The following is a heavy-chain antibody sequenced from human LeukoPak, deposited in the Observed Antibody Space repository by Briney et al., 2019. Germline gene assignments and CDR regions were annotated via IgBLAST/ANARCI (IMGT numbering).Heavy chain of an antibody. J-gene: IGHJ5*02. CDR1: GGSISSYY. Sequence: SETLSLTCTVSGGSISSYYWSWIRQPPGKGLEWIGEINHSGSTNYNPSLKSRVTISVDMSKNQFSLKLSSVTAADTAVYYCARQSNYYVRRNNWFDPWGQGTLVTVSS. CDR2: INHSGST. D-gene: IGHD1-26*01. CDR3: ARQSNYYVRRNNWFDP. V-gene: IGHV4-34*01.